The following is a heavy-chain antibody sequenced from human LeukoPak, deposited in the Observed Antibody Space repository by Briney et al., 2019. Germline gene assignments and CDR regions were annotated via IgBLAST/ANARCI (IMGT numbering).Heavy chain of an antibody. V-gene: IGHV4-4*07. J-gene: IGHJ5*02. CDR2: IYTSGST. CDR3: ARDHRTYNWFDP. Sequence: PSETLSLTCAVYGGSFSGYYWSWIRQPAGKGLEWIGRIYTSGSTNYNPSLKSRVTMSVDTSKNQFSLKLSSVTAADTAVYYCARDHRTYNWFDPWGQGTLVTVSS. CDR1: GGSFSGYY.